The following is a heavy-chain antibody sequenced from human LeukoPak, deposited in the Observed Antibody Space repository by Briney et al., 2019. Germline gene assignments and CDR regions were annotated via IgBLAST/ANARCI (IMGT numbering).Heavy chain of an antibody. CDR1: GGSISSYY. CDR2: IYTTGNS. Sequence: SETLSLTCSVSGGSISSYYWSWIRQPAGKGREWIGRIYTTGNSDYNPSLTSRITMSADTSKNQFSLNLSSVTAADTAVYSCARDARGWSGFDYWGQGTLVTVSS. V-gene: IGHV4-4*07. CDR3: ARDARGWSGFDY. J-gene: IGHJ4*02. D-gene: IGHD3-3*01.